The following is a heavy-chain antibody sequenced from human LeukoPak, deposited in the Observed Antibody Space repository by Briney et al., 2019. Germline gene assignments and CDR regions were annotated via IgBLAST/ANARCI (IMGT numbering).Heavy chain of an antibody. CDR1: GGTFSSYA. CDR2: IIPIFGTA. V-gene: IGHV1-69*05. CDR3: ASYKCSGGSCYLDY. J-gene: IGHJ4*02. D-gene: IGHD2-15*01. Sequence: GSSVKVSCKASGGTFSSYAISWVRQAPGQGLEWMGRIIPIFGTANDAQKFQGRVTITTDESTSTAYMELSSLRSEDTAVYYCASYKCSGGSCYLDYWGQGTLVTVSS.